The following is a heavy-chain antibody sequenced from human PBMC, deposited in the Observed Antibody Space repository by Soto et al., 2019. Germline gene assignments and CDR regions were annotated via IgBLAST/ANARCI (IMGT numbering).Heavy chain of an antibody. CDR1: GGSISSYY. D-gene: IGHD2-2*01. Sequence: SETLSLTCTVSGGSISSYYWSWIRQPPGKGLEWIGYIYYSGSTNYNPSLKSRVTISVDTSKNQFSLKLSSVTAADTALYSCAREVGEGDAFDIWGQGTMVTVSS. CDR2: IYYSGST. V-gene: IGHV4-59*01. J-gene: IGHJ3*02. CDR3: AREVGEGDAFDI.